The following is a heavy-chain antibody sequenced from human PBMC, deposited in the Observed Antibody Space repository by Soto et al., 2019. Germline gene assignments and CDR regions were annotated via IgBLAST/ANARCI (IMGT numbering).Heavy chain of an antibody. CDR2: IYYSGST. Sequence: SETLSLTCTVSGGSISSGGYYWSWIRQHPGKGLEWIGYIYYSGSTYYNPSLKSRVTISVDTSKNQFSLKLSSVTAADTAVYYCAGIRIAAAGGGLDVWGQGTTVTVSS. V-gene: IGHV4-31*03. CDR1: GGSISSGGYY. J-gene: IGHJ6*02. CDR3: AGIRIAAAGGGLDV. D-gene: IGHD6-13*01.